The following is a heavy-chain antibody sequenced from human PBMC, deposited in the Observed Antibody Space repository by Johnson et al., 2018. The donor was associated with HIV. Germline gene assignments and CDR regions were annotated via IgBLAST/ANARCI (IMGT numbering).Heavy chain of an antibody. V-gene: IGHV3-7*05. D-gene: IGHD6-19*01. J-gene: IGHJ3*02. Sequence: VQLVESGGGLVQPGGSLRLSCRASGFTFSNNWMNWVRQAPGKGLEWVANIKGDGSEKYYVDSVKGRFTISRDNAKNSLYLQMNSLRAEDTTVYYCAKDASSGWAGAFDIWGQGTMVTVSS. CDR2: IKGDGSEK. CDR3: AKDASSGWAGAFDI. CDR1: GFTFSNNW.